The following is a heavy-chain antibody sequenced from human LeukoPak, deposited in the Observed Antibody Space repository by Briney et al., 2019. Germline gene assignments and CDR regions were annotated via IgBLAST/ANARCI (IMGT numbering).Heavy chain of an antibody. CDR1: GGTFSSYA. J-gene: IGHJ4*02. D-gene: IGHD6-6*01. CDR3: ARRHSSNAYYFDY. Sequence: SVKVSCKASGGTFSSYAISWVRQAPGQGLEWMGGIIPIFGTANYAQKFQGRVTITADESTSTAYMELSSLRSEDTAVYYCARRHSSNAYYFDYWGQGTLVTVSS. V-gene: IGHV1-69*01. CDR2: IIPIFGTA.